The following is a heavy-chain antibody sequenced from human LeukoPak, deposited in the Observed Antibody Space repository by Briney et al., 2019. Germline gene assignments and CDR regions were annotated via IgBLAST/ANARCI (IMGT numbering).Heavy chain of an antibody. J-gene: IGHJ3*02. D-gene: IGHD3-16*01. V-gene: IGHV3-48*03. CDR3: ARGKLRLGNTSGSLDAFDI. CDR2: ISSSGSTI. Sequence: GGSLRLSCAASGFTFSSYEMNWVRQAPGKGLEWVSYISSSGSTIYYADSVKGRFTISRDNAKNSLYLQMNSLRAEDTAVYYCARGKLRLGNTSGSLDAFDIWGQGTMVTVSS. CDR1: GFTFSSYE.